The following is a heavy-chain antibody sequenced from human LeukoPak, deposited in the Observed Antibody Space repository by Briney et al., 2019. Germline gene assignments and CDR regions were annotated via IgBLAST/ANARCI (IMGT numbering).Heavy chain of an antibody. J-gene: IGHJ4*02. CDR1: GGSIRNSSFY. V-gene: IGHV4-39*07. D-gene: IGHD3-22*01. Sequence: SETLSLTCAVSGGSIRNSSFYWGWIRQPPGKGLEWIASIYNSGTTYYNPSLKSRITIFVDKSKNQFFLNLSSVTAADTAVYYCAGLVGRYSSGLYYYYFDYWGQGTLVTVSS. CDR3: AGLVGRYSSGLYYYYFDY. CDR2: IYNSGTT.